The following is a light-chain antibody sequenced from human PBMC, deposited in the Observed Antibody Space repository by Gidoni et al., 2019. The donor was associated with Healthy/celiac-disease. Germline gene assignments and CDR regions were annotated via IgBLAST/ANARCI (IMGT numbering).Light chain of an antibody. J-gene: IGLJ1*01. CDR3: AAWDDSLNGRV. CDR1: TPNIGSNA. CDR2: TND. V-gene: IGLV1-44*01. Sequence: QSVLTQPPSASGTPGQRVTISCSGSTPNIGSNAVSWSQHLPGTAPKLLISTNDQRPSGVPDRFSGSKSGTSASLAISGFQPDDEADYYCAAWDDSLNGRVFGTGTKVTDL.